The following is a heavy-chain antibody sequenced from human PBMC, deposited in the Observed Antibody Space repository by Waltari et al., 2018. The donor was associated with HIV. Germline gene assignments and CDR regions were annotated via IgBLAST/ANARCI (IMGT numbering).Heavy chain of an antibody. Sequence: EVQLVESGGGLVQPGGSLRLSCAASGFTFSSYWMHWVRQAPGKGLGWVSRINSDGSITSHADSVKGRFTISRDNARNTLYLQMNSLGAEDTAMYYCAKGGTSGYTFGFGRWGQGTLVTVSS. J-gene: IGHJ1*01. CDR3: AKGGTSGYTFGFGR. D-gene: IGHD5-18*01. CDR2: INSDGSIT. V-gene: IGHV3-74*01. CDR1: GFTFSSYW.